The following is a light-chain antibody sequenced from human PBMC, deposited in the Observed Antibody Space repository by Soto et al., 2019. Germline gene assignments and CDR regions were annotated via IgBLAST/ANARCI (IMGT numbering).Light chain of an antibody. CDR3: QQRHNWPRT. CDR2: AAS. Sequence: EIVLTQSPATLSLSPGERATLSCRASQTVTSSLAWYQQKPGQAPRLLIYAASNRATGIPARFSGSGSGTDFTLTISSLEPEDFAVYYFQQRHNWPRTFGQGTKVEVK. V-gene: IGKV3-11*01. J-gene: IGKJ1*01. CDR1: QTVTSS.